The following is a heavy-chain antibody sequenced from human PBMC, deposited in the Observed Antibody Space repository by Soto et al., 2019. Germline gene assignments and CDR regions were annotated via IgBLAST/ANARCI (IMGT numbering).Heavy chain of an antibody. V-gene: IGHV1-69*13. CDR1: GCTFSSYA. D-gene: IGHD3-22*01. Sequence: SVKVSCKASGCTFSSYAISWVRQAPGQVLEWMGGIIPIFGTANYAQKFQGRVTITADESTSTAYMELSSLRSEDTAVYYCARMYYYDSSGYIYYYYGMDVWGQGTTVTVSS. CDR3: ARMYYYDSSGYIYYYYGMDV. J-gene: IGHJ6*02. CDR2: IIPIFGTA.